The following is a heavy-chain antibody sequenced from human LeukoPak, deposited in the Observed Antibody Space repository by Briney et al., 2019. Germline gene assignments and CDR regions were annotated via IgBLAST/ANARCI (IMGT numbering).Heavy chain of an antibody. CDR1: GFTFSSYS. D-gene: IGHD1-26*01. J-gene: IGHJ3*02. CDR2: ISSSGSTI. CDR3: ARAPGGSYYNPGAFDI. V-gene: IGHV3-48*04. Sequence: GGTLRLSCAASGFTFSSYSMNWVRQAPGKGLEWVSYISSSGSTIYYADSVKGGFTISRDNAKNSLYLQMNSLRAEDTAVYYCARAPGGSYYNPGAFDIWGQETMVTVPS.